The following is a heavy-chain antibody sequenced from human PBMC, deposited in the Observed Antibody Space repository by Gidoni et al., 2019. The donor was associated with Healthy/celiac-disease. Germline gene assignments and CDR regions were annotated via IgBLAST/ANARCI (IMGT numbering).Heavy chain of an antibody. D-gene: IGHD5-12*01. J-gene: IGHJ4*02. CDR3: AMESGSDY. CDR2: ISSSSSYI. CDR1: GFTFSSYS. Sequence: EVQLVESGGGLVKPGGSLRLSCAASGFTFSSYSMNWVRQAPGKGLAWFSSISSSSSYIYYADSVKGRFTISRDNAKNSLYLQMNSLRAEDTAVYYCAMESGSDYWGQGTLVTVSS. V-gene: IGHV3-21*01.